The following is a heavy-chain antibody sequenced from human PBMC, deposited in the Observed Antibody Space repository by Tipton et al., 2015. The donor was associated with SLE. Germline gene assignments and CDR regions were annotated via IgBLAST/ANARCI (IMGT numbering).Heavy chain of an antibody. CDR3: ARAPGLDRDYYYYYYMDV. V-gene: IGHV4-39*07. D-gene: IGHD3/OR15-3a*01. CDR2: IYYSGST. Sequence: LRLSCTVSNGSISSSPYYWGWIRQSPGKGLEWVGSIYYSGSTYYNPSLKSRVTISVDTSKNQFSLKLSSVTAADTAVYYCARAPGLDRDYYYYYYMDVWGKGTTVTVSS. CDR1: NGSISSSPYY. J-gene: IGHJ6*03.